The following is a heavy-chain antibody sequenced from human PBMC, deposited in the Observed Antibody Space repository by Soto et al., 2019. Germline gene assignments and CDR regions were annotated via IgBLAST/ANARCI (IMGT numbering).Heavy chain of an antibody. D-gene: IGHD2-2*01. Sequence: SVKVSCKASGGTFSSYTISWVRQAPGQGLEWMGRIIPILGIANYAQKFQGRVTITADKSTSTAYMELSSLRSEDTAVYYCARDREVVVVPAATLGPTGCFDLWGQGILVTVSS. J-gene: IGHJ5*02. CDR2: IIPILGIA. CDR3: ARDREVVVVPAATLGPTGCFDL. CDR1: GGTFSSYT. V-gene: IGHV1-69*04.